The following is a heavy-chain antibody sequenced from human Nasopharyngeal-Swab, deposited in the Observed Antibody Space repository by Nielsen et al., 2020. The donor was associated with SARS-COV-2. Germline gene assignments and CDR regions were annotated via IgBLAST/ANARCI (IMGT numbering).Heavy chain of an antibody. J-gene: IGHJ5*02. Sequence: SETLSLTCTVSGGSISSYYWCWIRQRPGQGLEWIGYSYYSWSTNYNPSLKSRITISVDTSTDQFSLKLSSVTVADTAVYYCARDVHEQKLNSGDKTNVFDPWGQGTLVTVSS. CDR3: ARDVHEQKLNSGDKTNVFDP. D-gene: IGHD7-27*01. CDR1: GGSISSYY. CDR2: SYYSWST. V-gene: IGHV4-59*01.